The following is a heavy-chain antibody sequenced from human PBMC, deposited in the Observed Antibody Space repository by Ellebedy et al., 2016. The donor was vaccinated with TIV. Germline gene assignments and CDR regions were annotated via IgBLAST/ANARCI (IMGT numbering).Heavy chain of an antibody. J-gene: IGHJ3*02. CDR1: GFTFSNAW. D-gene: IGHD1-26*01. CDR2: IKSKTDGGTT. CDR3: IRSYSGAFDI. Sequence: GGSLRLXXAASGFTFSNAWMSWVRQAPGKGLEWVGRIKSKTDGGTTDYAAPVKGRFTISRDDSKNTLYLQMNSLKTEDTAVYYCIRSYSGAFDIWGQGTMVTVSS. V-gene: IGHV3-15*01.